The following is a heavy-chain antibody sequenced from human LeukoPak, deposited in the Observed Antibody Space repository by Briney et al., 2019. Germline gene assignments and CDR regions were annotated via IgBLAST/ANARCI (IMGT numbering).Heavy chain of an antibody. Sequence: SETLSLTCAVYGGSFSGYYWSWIRQPPGKGLEWIGEINHSGSTNYNPSLKSRVTISVDTSKNQFSLKLSSVTAADTAVYYCARRSTMVRGVPFFDYWGQGTLVTVSS. CDR2: INHSGST. CDR1: GGSFSGYY. CDR3: ARRSTMVRGVPFFDY. D-gene: IGHD3-10*01. V-gene: IGHV4-34*01. J-gene: IGHJ4*02.